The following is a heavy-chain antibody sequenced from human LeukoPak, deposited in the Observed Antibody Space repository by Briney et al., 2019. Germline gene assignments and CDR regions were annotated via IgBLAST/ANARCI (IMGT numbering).Heavy chain of an antibody. CDR2: IHHSDLT. CDR1: GISITTFY. CDR3: ARYDLSTLDD. V-gene: IGHV4-59*01. J-gene: IGHJ4*02. Sequence: SETLSLTCTVSGISITTFYWAWIRQPPGKGLEWIGYIHHSDLTDYIPSLKNRVTISVDTSKNQFPLRLHSVTSADTAVYFCARYDLSTLDDWGPGTLVTVSS. D-gene: IGHD2/OR15-2a*01.